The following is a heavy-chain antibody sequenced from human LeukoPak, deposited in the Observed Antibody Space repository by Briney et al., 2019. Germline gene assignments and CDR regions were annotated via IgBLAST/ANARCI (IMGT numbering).Heavy chain of an antibody. V-gene: IGHV3-23*01. CDR3: AKDFYDSRGYIHYFDY. Sequence: GGSLRLSCAASGFTFSSYAMSWIRQAPGKGLDLVSAISVSGGSTYYADSVKGRFTISRDNSKNTLYLHMISLRAEDTAVYYCAKDFYDSRGYIHYFDYWGQGTLVTVSS. D-gene: IGHD3-22*01. CDR1: GFTFSSYA. CDR2: ISVSGGST. J-gene: IGHJ4*02.